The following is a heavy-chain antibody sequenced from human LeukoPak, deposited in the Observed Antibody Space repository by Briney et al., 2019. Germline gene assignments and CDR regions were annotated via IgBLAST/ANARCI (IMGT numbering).Heavy chain of an antibody. V-gene: IGHV3-48*04. D-gene: IGHD2-15*01. CDR2: ISSSSSTI. CDR1: GFTFSSYS. J-gene: IGHJ5*02. Sequence: QPGGSLRLSCAASGFTFSSYSMNWVRQAPGKGLEWVSYISSSSSTIYYADSVKGRFTISRDNAKNSLYLQMNSLRAEDTAVYYCARVCYCSGGSCYSLGHNWFDPWGQGTLVTVSS. CDR3: ARVCYCSGGSCYSLGHNWFDP.